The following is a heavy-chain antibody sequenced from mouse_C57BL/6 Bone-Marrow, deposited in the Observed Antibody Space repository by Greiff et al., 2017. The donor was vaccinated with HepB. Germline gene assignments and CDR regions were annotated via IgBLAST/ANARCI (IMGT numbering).Heavy chain of an antibody. Sequence: VQLQQSGPELVKPGASVKISCKASGYTFTDYYMNWVKQSHGKSLEWIGDINPNNGGTSYNQKFKGKATLTVDKSSSTAYMELRSLTSEDSAVYYCARSLYYGSSDYAMDYWGQGTSVTVSS. CDR3: ARSLYYGSSDYAMDY. D-gene: IGHD1-1*01. V-gene: IGHV1-26*01. J-gene: IGHJ4*01. CDR1: GYTFTDYY. CDR2: INPNNGGT.